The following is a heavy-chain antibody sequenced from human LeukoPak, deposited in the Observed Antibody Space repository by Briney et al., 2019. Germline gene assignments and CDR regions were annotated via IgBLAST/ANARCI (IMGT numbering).Heavy chain of an antibody. D-gene: IGHD6-13*01. CDR3: ARGLAAARDY. CDR2: ISSSGQIV. V-gene: IGHV3-11*01. CDR1: GFTFSDHY. Sequence: GGSLRLSCAASGFTFSDHYINWIRQAPGKGLELVSYISSSGQIVYYADSVKGRFTISRDNAKNSVYLQMNSLRVEDAAVYYCARGLAAARDYWGQGTLVIVSS. J-gene: IGHJ4*02.